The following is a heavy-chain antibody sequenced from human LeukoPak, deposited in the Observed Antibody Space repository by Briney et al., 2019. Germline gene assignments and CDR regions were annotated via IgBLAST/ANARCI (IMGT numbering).Heavy chain of an antibody. CDR2: ISSSSSYI. J-gene: IGHJ4*02. CDR1: GFTFSSYS. Sequence: GGSLRLSCAASGFTFSSYSMNWVRQAPGKGLEWVSSISSSSSYIYYADSVKGRFTISRDNAKNSLYLQMNSLRAEDTAVCYCARDPEYYDFWSGYYTAPTGFDYWGQGTLVTVSS. CDR3: ARDPEYYDFWSGYYTAPTGFDY. D-gene: IGHD3-3*01. V-gene: IGHV3-21*01.